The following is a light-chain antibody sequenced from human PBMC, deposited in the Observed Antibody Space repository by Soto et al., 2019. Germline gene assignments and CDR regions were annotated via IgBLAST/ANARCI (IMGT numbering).Light chain of an antibody. Sequence: QPALTQPASVSGSPGQSITISCTGTSSDIGGYNYVSWYQQHPGKAPKLMIYEVIKRPSGVSNRFSGSKSGNTASLTISGLQAEDEADYYCSSYTSSNTRVVFGGGTKLTVL. CDR1: SSDIGGYNY. CDR3: SSYTSSNTRVV. V-gene: IGLV2-14*01. J-gene: IGLJ2*01. CDR2: EVI.